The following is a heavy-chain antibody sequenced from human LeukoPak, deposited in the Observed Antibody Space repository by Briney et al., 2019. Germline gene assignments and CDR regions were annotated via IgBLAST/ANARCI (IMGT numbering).Heavy chain of an antibody. CDR3: ARQTVYSYGNEFDY. CDR1: GGSISSYY. J-gene: IGHJ4*02. Sequence: SETLSLTCAVYGGSISSYYWSWIRQPPGKGLEWIGYIYYSGSTNYNPSLKSRVTISVDTSKNQFSLKLSSVTAADTAVYYCARQTVYSYGNEFDYWGQGTLVTVSS. CDR2: IYYSGST. V-gene: IGHV4-59*08. D-gene: IGHD5-18*01.